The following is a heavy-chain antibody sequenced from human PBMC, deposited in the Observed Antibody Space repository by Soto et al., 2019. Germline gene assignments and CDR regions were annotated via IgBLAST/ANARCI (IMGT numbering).Heavy chain of an antibody. CDR2: IHHSGST. CDR1: GLSISSDNW. J-gene: IGHJ1*01. D-gene: IGHD6-13*01. Sequence: QVQLQESGPGLVRPSGTVSLTCAVSGLSISSDNWWSWFRQPPGKGLEWIGAIHHSGSTNYNPSLTSRVTMSVVPSKDLFSLTLNSVTAADTAFYYCARDQGSHPPDWGLGNLVSVSS. V-gene: IGHV4-4*02. CDR3: ARDQGSHPPD.